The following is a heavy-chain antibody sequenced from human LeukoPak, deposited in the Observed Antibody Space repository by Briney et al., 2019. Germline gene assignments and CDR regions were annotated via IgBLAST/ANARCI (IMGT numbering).Heavy chain of an antibody. Sequence: GGSLRLSCAASGFIFSNFEMNWVRQAPGKGLEWVSYISSSGRTIYYAESMKGRFTMSRDNAKNSLYLQMSSLRAEDTAVYYCANGPRDPTEFCSGGRCSPTYDVWGQGTLVTVSS. CDR1: GFIFSNFE. CDR3: ANGPRDPTEFCSGGRCSPTYDV. CDR2: ISSSGRTI. D-gene: IGHD2-15*01. V-gene: IGHV3-48*03. J-gene: IGHJ4*02.